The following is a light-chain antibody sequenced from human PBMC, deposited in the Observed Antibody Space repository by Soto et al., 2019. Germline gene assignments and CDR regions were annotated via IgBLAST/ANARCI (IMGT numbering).Light chain of an antibody. Sequence: VLTQSPGTLSLSPGERATLSCRARQSVGSSYLAWYQQKPGQAPSLLMYGASSRATGIPDRFSGSGSGTDFTLTISRLEPEDFAVYYCQQYGNSPRTFGQGTKV. CDR1: QSVGSSY. CDR2: GAS. CDR3: QQYGNSPRT. V-gene: IGKV3-20*01. J-gene: IGKJ1*01.